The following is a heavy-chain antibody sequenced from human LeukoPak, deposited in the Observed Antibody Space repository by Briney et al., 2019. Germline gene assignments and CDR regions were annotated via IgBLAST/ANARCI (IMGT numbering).Heavy chain of an antibody. D-gene: IGHD5-12*01. J-gene: IGHJ4*02. CDR3: ARVIGSGYDYPFDY. CDR2: IYYSGST. V-gene: IGHV4-61*01. CDR1: GGSVSSGSYY. Sequence: SETLSLTCTVSGGSVSSGSYYWSWIRQPPGKGLEWIGYIYYSGSTNYNPSLKSRVTISVDTSKNQFSLKLSFVTAADTAVYYCARVIGSGYDYPFDYWGQGTLVTVSS.